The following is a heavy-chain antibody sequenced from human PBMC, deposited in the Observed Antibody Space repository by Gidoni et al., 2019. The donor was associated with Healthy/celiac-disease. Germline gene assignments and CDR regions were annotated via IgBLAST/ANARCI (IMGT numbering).Heavy chain of an antibody. Sequence: EVQLVQSGAAVKKPGESLKISCKGSGYSFTSYCPCWIRQMPGKGLEWMGTPYPGDSDTRYSPSFQGQVTISADKSISTAYLQWSSLKASDTAMYYCARLPEGYDILTGYFNPYYYYGMDVGGQGTTVTVSS. CDR3: ARLPEGYDILTGYFNPYYYYGMDV. D-gene: IGHD3-9*01. CDR1: GYSFTSYC. J-gene: IGHJ6*02. V-gene: IGHV5-51*01. CDR2: PYPGDSDT.